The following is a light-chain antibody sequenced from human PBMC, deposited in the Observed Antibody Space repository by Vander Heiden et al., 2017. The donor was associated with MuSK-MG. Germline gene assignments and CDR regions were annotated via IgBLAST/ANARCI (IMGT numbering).Light chain of an antibody. Sequence: ENVLTQFPGTLSLSPGVRATLSCWASQSISSSFLAWYQVKPGQAPRLLIYGASRRAAGIPDRFSGSGSGTHFTLTIRRLQPDDFAVYYCQQDGSSPFTFGHGTTVPIK. CDR3: QQDGSSPFT. CDR2: GAS. CDR1: QSISSSF. V-gene: IGKV3-20*01. J-gene: IGKJ3*01.